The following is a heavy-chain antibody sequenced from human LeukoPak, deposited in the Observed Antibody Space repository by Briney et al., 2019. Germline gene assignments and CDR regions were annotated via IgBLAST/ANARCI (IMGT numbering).Heavy chain of an antibody. J-gene: IGHJ4*02. CDR2: LTYTGGTT. V-gene: IGHV3-23*01. Sequence: GGSLRLSCVASGFAFNTCAMTWVRQAPGKGLEWVSSLTYTGGTTYYADSVKGRFTISRDNSKNTLYLQMNSLRAEDTAVYYCAKDEAYYYDSSGYALVDYWGRGTLVTVSS. CDR1: GFAFNTCA. D-gene: IGHD3-22*01. CDR3: AKDEAYYYDSSGYALVDY.